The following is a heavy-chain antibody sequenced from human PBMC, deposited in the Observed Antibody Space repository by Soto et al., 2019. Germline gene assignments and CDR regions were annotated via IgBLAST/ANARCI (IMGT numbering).Heavy chain of an antibody. CDR3: ARATCSNHPFDY. J-gene: IGHJ4*02. CDR1: GFTYSTYW. CDR2: ISTDGSST. D-gene: IGHD2-2*01. V-gene: IGHV3-74*01. Sequence: EVQLVESGGGLVQPGGSLRLSCAATGFTYSTYWMHWVRQGPGKGLVWVSRISTDGSSTTYADSVKGRFTISRDNAKNTLYLQMNSLKAEATAAYYCARATCSNHPFDYWGQGSLVTVSS.